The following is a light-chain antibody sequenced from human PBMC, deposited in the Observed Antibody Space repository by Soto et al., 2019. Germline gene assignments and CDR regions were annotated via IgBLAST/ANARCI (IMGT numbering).Light chain of an antibody. Sequence: DIQMTQSPSSLPASVGDRVTISCRASQIISTYLNWYQQKPGQVPTLLIYGASSLQSGVPSRFSASGSGTDFTLSISSLQREDFATYYCQQSYSTPHTFGQGTKLEIK. J-gene: IGKJ2*01. CDR2: GAS. CDR1: QIISTY. V-gene: IGKV1-39*01. CDR3: QQSYSTPHT.